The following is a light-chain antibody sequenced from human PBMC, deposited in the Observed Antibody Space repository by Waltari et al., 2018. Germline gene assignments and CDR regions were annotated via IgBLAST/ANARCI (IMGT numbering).Light chain of an antibody. Sequence: QSVLTQPPSVSAAPGQKVTISCSGSGSNIGRNHVSWYQQVPGPAPKLLIYETKKRPSGIPDRFSGSKSGPAATLGITGLQTGDEASYYCGTWDGSLTVGVFGGGTVLTVL. J-gene: IGLJ2*01. CDR3: GTWDGSLTVGV. CDR1: GSNIGRNH. CDR2: ETK. V-gene: IGLV1-51*02.